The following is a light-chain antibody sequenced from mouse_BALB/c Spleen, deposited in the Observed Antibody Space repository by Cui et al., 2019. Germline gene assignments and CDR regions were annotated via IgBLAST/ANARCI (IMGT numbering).Light chain of an antibody. CDR2: SAY. CDR3: QQYNNYPHT. J-gene: IGKJ2*01. V-gene: IGKV6-15*01. CDR1: QNVDSN. Sequence: IVMTQSQYFLSSSVGDRVSVTCKASQNVDSNVGWYQQKPGQSPKALIYSAYDRYSGVPDSFTGSGSGKDFTLTISNVQSEDLAEYYCQQYNNYPHTFGAGTKLEIK.